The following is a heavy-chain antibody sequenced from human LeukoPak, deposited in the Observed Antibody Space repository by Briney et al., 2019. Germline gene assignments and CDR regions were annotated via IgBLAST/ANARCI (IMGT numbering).Heavy chain of an antibody. CDR1: GGSISNSNYY. V-gene: IGHV4-39*01. CDR2: FSYSGST. Sequence: SETLSLTCTVSGGSISNSNYYWGWIRQPPGKGLEWIGSFSYSGSTYYNPSLKSRVTISVDTSKNQFFLKLTSVTAADTAVYYCARRTSNPVGAIDYWGQGTLVTVSS. J-gene: IGHJ4*02. CDR3: ARRTSNPVGAIDY. D-gene: IGHD1-26*01.